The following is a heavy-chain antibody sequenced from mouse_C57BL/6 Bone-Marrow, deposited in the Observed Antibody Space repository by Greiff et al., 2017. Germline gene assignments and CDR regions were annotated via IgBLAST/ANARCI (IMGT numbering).Heavy chain of an antibody. V-gene: IGHV5-9*01. Sequence: EVKLMESGGGLVKPGGSLKLSCAASGFTFSRYTMSWVRQTPETRLQWVAAISGGGGNTYYPDSVKGRFTISSDNDKNILYLQMSSLRSEDTALYYCSRQVTTVLATKYFDVWGTGTTVTVSS. CDR3: SRQVTTVLATKYFDV. CDR1: GFTFSRYT. J-gene: IGHJ1*03. D-gene: IGHD1-1*01. CDR2: ISGGGGNT.